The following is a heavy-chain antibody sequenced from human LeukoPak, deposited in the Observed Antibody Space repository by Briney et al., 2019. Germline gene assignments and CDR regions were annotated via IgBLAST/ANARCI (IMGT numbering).Heavy chain of an antibody. V-gene: IGHV4-38-2*02. Sequence: SETLSLTCTVSGYSISSGYYWGWIRQPPGKGLEWIGSIYHSGSTYYNPSLKSRVTISVDTSKNRFSLKLSSVTAADTAVYYCAREGPFRYCSSTSCPWGRGTLVTVSS. D-gene: IGHD2-2*01. CDR2: IYHSGST. CDR3: AREGPFRYCSSTSCP. J-gene: IGHJ5*02. CDR1: GYSISSGYY.